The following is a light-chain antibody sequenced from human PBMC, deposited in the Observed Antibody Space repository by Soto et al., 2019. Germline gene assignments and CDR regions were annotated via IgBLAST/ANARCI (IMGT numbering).Light chain of an antibody. CDR2: GAS. CDR1: QSVSSSS. J-gene: IGKJ5*01. Sequence: EIVFTQSPGTLSLSPGERATLSCRASQSVSSSSLAWYQQNPGQAPRLLMYGASTRAADIPARFSGSGSGTDFTLTINSLEPEDFAVYYCQQRSNWPPITFGQGTRLEIK. V-gene: IGKV3D-20*02. CDR3: QQRSNWPPIT.